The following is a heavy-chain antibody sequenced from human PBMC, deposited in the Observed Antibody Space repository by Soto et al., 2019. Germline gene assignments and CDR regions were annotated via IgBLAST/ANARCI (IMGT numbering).Heavy chain of an antibody. CDR3: ARDTGWGYSSSQPYY. D-gene: IGHD6-13*01. Sequence: RGSLRLSCAASGFTFSSYAMHWVRQAPGKGLEWVAVISYDGSNKYYADSVKGRFTISRDNSKNTLYLQMNSLRAEDTAVYYCARDTGWGYSSSQPYYWGQGTLVTVSS. CDR1: GFTFSSYA. J-gene: IGHJ4*02. V-gene: IGHV3-30-3*01. CDR2: ISYDGSNK.